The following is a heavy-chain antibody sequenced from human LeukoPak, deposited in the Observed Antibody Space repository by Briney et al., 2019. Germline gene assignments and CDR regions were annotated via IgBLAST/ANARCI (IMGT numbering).Heavy chain of an antibody. V-gene: IGHV1-18*01. CDR2: ISAYNGNT. CDR1: GYTFTSYG. Sequence: ASVKVSCKASGYTFTSYGISWVRQAPGQGLEWMGWISAYNGNTNYAQKLQGRVTMTTDTSTSTAYMELRSLRSDDTAVYYCAREGPAYRRSEMATIDSWGQGTLVTVSS. J-gene: IGHJ4*02. CDR3: AREGPAYRRSEMATIDS. D-gene: IGHD5-24*01.